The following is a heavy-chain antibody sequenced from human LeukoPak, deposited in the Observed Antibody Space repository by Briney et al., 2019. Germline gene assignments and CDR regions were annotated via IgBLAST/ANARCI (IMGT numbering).Heavy chain of an antibody. J-gene: IGHJ6*03. Sequence: GGSLRLSCAASGFTFSSYSMNWVRQAPGKGLEWVSSISSSSSYIYYADSVKGRFTISRDNAKNSLYLQMNSLRAEDTAVYYCARPLTGPDYYYYYMDVWGKGTTVTVSS. D-gene: IGHD1-20*01. CDR3: ARPLTGPDYYYYYMDV. CDR1: GFTFSSYS. CDR2: ISSSSSYI. V-gene: IGHV3-21*01.